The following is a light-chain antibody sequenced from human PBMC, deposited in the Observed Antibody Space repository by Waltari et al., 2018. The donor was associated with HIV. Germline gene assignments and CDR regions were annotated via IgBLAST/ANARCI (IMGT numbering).Light chain of an antibody. Sequence: VLTQSPGTLSLSPGERATLSCRASQSVSSSYLAWYQQKPGQAPRLLIYGASSRATGIPDRFSGSGSGTDFTLTISRLEPEDFAVYYCQQYGSSPDTFGQGTKLEIK. J-gene: IGKJ2*01. V-gene: IGKV3-20*01. CDR3: QQYGSSPDT. CDR1: QSVSSSY. CDR2: GAS.